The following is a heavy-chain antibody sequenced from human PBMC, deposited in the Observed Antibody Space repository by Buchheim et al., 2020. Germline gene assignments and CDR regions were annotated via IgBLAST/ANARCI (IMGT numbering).Heavy chain of an antibody. D-gene: IGHD2-2*02. V-gene: IGHV7-4-1*02. J-gene: IGHJ6*03. Sequence: QVQLVQSGSELKKPGASVKVSCKASGYTFTSYAMNWVRQAPGQGLEWMGWINANTGNPTYAQGFTGRFVFSLDTSVSTAYLQISSLKAEDTAVYYCARDLGDIVVVPAAIRDYYYYMDVWGKGTT. CDR3: ARDLGDIVVVPAAIRDYYYYMDV. CDR1: GYTFTSYA. CDR2: INANTGNP.